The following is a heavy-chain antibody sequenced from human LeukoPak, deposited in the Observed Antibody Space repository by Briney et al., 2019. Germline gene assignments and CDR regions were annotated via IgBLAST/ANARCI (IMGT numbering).Heavy chain of an antibody. CDR2: IGVTGPTT. D-gene: IGHD2-15*01. V-gene: IGHV3-23*01. J-gene: IGHJ4*02. CDR1: GFTYSSYA. CDR3: ANDLLRFDY. Sequence: QPGGSLRLSCAASGFTYSSYALSWVRQAPGRGLEWVSSIGVTGPTTYYADSVKGRFTISRDDSKDTVYLQMNSLRAEDTAVYYCANDLLRFDYWGQGTQVTVSS.